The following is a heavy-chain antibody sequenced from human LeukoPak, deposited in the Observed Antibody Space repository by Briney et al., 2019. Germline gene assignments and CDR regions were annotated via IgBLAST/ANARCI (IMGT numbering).Heavy chain of an antibody. Sequence: ASVKVSCKGSGYTFATFAISWVRQAPGQGLEWMGGIIPIFGTANYAQKFQGRVTITADESTSTAYMGLSSLRSEDTAVYYCARFLVRGVSHFDYWGQGTLVTVSS. J-gene: IGHJ4*02. CDR1: GYTFATFA. V-gene: IGHV1-69*13. CDR3: ARFLVRGVSHFDY. D-gene: IGHD3-10*01. CDR2: IIPIFGTA.